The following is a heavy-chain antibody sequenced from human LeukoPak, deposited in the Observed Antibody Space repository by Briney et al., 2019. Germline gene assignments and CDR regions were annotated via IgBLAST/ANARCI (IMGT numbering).Heavy chain of an antibody. D-gene: IGHD4-23*01. CDR2: ISYDGSNK. J-gene: IGHJ6*02. CDR3: AKEGATVVTLYYYYGMDV. V-gene: IGHV3-30*18. Sequence: PGGSLRLSCAASGFTFSRYGMHWVRQAPGKGLALVAVISYDGSNKYYADSVKGRFTISRDNSKNTLYLQMNSLRAEDTAVYYCAKEGATVVTLYYYYGMDVWGQGTTVTVSS. CDR1: GFTFSRYG.